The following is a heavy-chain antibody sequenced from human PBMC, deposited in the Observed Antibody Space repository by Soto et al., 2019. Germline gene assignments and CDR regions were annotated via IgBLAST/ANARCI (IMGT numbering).Heavy chain of an antibody. J-gene: IGHJ5*02. CDR3: AKGLISSWLPQGWFDP. V-gene: IGHV3-23*01. CDR2: ISGSGGST. CDR1: GFTFSSYA. D-gene: IGHD6-19*01. Sequence: GGSLRLSCAASGFTFSSYAMSWVRQAPGKGLEWVSAISGSGGSTYYADSVKGRFTISRDNSKNTLYLQMNSLRAEDTAVYYCAKGLISSWLPQGWFDPWGQGTLVTVSS.